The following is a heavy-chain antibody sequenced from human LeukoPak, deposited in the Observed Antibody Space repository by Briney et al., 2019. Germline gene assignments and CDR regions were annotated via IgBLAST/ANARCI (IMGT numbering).Heavy chain of an antibody. D-gene: IGHD1-26*01. CDR2: INNDGSTT. V-gene: IGHV3-74*01. Sequence: PGGSLRLSSAGSRVTLSVDWIDWGCQAPGKGLVWVSRINNDGSTTNHADSVKGRFTISRDNAKSTLYLQMNRLRAEDTGIYHSARYIIVGEMYNHFDYWGQGTLVTVSS. J-gene: IGHJ4*02. CDR3: ARYIIVGEMYNHFDY. CDR1: RVTLSVDW.